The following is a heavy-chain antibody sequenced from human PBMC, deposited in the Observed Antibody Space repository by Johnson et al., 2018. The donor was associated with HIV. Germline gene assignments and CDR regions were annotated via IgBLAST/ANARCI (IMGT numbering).Heavy chain of an antibody. D-gene: IGHD3/OR15-3a*01. V-gene: IGHV3-30*18. CDR1: GFTFSNYG. CDR2: ISFDGSNK. CDR3: AKDKFMFLDNPVDAFDV. J-gene: IGHJ3*01. Sequence: QVQLVESGGGVVQPGRSLRLSCTASGFTFSNYGMHWVRPAPGKGLAWVAVISFDGSNKYYADSVKGLSTISRDNSNNTLFLQMNSLRADDTGVYYCAKDKFMFLDNPVDAFDVWGQGTMVTFSS.